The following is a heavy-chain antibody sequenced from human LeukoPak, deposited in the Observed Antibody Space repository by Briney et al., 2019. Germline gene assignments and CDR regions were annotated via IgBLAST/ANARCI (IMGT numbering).Heavy chain of an antibody. CDR3: ARHGGSWTFDC. V-gene: IGHV4-59*08. Sequence: PSETLSLTRTISGGPIGSYYWTWIRQPPGKGLEWIGYIDYSGSTNYNPSFKSRVTMSVDTSKNQFSLKLSSVTAADTAVYFCARHGGSWTFDCWGQGTLVTVSS. D-gene: IGHD6-13*01. J-gene: IGHJ4*02. CDR2: IDYSGST. CDR1: GGPIGSYY.